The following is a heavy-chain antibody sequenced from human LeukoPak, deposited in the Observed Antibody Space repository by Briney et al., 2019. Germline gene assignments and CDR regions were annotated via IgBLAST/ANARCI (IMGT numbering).Heavy chain of an antibody. V-gene: IGHV1-8*01. Sequence: ASVKVSCKASGYTFTSYDINWVRQATGQGLEWMGWMNPNSGNTGYAQKFQGRVTMTRNTSISTAYMELSSLRSEDTAVYCCARVYYGSSGYYIDYWGQGTLVTVSS. CDR1: GYTFTSYD. D-gene: IGHD3-22*01. CDR3: ARVYYGSSGYYIDY. CDR2: MNPNSGNT. J-gene: IGHJ4*02.